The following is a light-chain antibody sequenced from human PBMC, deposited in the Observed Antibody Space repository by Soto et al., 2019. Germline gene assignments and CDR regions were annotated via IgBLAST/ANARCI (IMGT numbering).Light chain of an antibody. V-gene: IGKV3-20*01. CDR3: QQHGSTSIT. Sequence: EIVLTQSPGTLSLSPGERATLSCRASQSVSSSYLAWYQQKPGQAPRLLIYGASSRATGIPDRLSGSGSGTDFTLTISRMEPDYFSGYYCQQHGSTSITFGQCTRREMK. CDR2: GAS. J-gene: IGKJ5*01. CDR1: QSVSSSY.